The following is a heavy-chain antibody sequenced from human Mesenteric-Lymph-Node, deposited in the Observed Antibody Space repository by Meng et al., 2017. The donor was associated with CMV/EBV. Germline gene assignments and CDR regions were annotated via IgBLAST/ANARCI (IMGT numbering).Heavy chain of an antibody. CDR3: TRGFAGGDYAVFSDF. J-gene: IGHJ4*02. V-gene: IGHV4-59*01. CDR2: TYYSGNT. CDR1: GGSLSSNY. Sequence: SETLSLTCSLSGGSLSSNYWSWIRQPPGKGLEWIGYTYYSGNTKYNPTLKSRVTISGDTTKIQFFLTLNSVTSADTAVYYCTRGFAGGDYAVFSDFWGQGTLVTVSS. D-gene: IGHD2-2*01.